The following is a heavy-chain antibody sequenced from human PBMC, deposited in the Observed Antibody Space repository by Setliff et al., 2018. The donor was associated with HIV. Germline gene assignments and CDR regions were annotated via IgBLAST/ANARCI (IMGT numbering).Heavy chain of an antibody. CDR2: INGDGTST. D-gene: IGHD3-16*01. J-gene: IGHJ5*02. CDR3: AKGVKWLGP. Sequence: GGSLRLSCAASGFTFSYYWMHWVRQAPGKGLVWVSRINGDGTSTSYADSVKGRFTISRDNAKNTLSLQMNSMRADDAAAYYCAKGVKWLGPWGQGILVTVSS. CDR1: GFTFSYYW. V-gene: IGHV3-74*01.